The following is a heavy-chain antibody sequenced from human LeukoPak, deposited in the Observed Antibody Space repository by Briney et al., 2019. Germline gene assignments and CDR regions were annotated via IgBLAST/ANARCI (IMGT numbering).Heavy chain of an antibody. CDR1: GGSISSYY. D-gene: IGHD6-13*01. V-gene: IGHV4-4*07. Sequence: ESGPTLVKPSETLSLTCTVSGGSISSYYWSWIRQPAGKGLEWIGRIYTSGSTNYNPSLKSRVTMSVDTSKNQFSLKLSSVTAADTAVYYCARAAPAYSSSWYWFDPWGQGTLVTVSS. CDR3: ARAAPAYSSSWYWFDP. CDR2: IYTSGST. J-gene: IGHJ5*02.